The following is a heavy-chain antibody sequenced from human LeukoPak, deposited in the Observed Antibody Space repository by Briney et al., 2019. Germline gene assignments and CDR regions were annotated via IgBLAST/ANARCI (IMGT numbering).Heavy chain of an antibody. D-gene: IGHD2-2*01. CDR2: ISGSDNTE. CDR3: ARGRCSTTSCYGYNWFDP. Sequence: GGSLRLSCAASGFTFSDYHMSWNRQAPGKGLEWLSYISGSDNTEYYTDSVKGRFTISRDNAKNSLYLQMNSLRAEDTAVYYCARGRCSTTSCYGYNWFDPWGQGTLVTVSS. V-gene: IGHV3-11*04. CDR1: GFTFSDYH. J-gene: IGHJ5*02.